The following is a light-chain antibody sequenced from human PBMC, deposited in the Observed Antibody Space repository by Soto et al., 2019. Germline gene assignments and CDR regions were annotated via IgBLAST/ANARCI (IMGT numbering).Light chain of an antibody. CDR1: QDIDTW. J-gene: IGKJ2*01. CDR3: QQYSTYPFT. Sequence: DIQMTQSPSTLSAYVGDRVTITCRASQDIDTWLAWYQQKPGKAPKLLIHRAPSLQSGVPSRFSGSGSGTELTLTISSLQPDDFATYYCQQYSTYPFTFGQGTKLEIK. CDR2: RAP. V-gene: IGKV1-5*03.